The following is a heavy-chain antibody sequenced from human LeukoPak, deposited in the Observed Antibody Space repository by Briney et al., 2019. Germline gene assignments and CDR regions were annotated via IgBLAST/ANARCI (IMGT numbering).Heavy chain of an antibody. J-gene: IGHJ4*02. CDR3: VKVSIAVAGSDY. CDR2: IKEDGSEK. D-gene: IGHD6-13*01. CDR1: GFIFSNNW. Sequence: PGGSLRLSCAASGFIFSNNWMAWVRQAPGKGLEWVANIKEDGSEKYYLDSVSGRFTISRDNAKNSLYLQMNSLRAEDTAVYYCVKVSIAVAGSDYWGQGTLVTVSS. V-gene: IGHV3-7*01.